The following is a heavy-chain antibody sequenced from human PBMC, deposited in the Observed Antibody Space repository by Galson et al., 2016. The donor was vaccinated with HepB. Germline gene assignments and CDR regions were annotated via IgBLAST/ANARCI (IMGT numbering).Heavy chain of an antibody. CDR2: INPHSGCT. CDR1: EYTFTGYY. D-gene: IGHD6-19*01. V-gene: IGHV1-2*06. Sequence: SVKVSCTASEYTFTGYYIHWVRQAPGQGLEWMGRINPHSGCTNYAQKVQGRVTMTRDTSISTAYMELSRLRADDMAVYYCARELIPVAGSGFDYWGQGTLVTVSS. J-gene: IGHJ4*02. CDR3: ARELIPVAGSGFDY.